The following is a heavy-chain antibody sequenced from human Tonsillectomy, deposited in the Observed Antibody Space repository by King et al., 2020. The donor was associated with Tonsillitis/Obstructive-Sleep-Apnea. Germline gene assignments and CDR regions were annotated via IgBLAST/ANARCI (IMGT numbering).Heavy chain of an antibody. Sequence: VQLVESVGGLIQPGGSLRLSCAASGFTVSSNYMSWVRQAPGKGLEWGSVIYSGGSTYYADSVKGRFTISRDNSKNTLYLQMNSLRAEDTAVYYCARGARYKRRDGCAFDYWRQGTLVTVSS. CDR2: IYSGGST. V-gene: IGHV3-53*01. J-gene: IGHJ4*02. CDR1: GFTVSSNY. CDR3: ARGARYKRRDGCAFDY. D-gene: IGHD5-24*01.